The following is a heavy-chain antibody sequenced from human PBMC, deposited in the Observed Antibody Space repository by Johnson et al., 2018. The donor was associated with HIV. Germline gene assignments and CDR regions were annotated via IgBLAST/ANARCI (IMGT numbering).Heavy chain of an antibody. CDR3: AKGKVVVAAHDAFDI. Sequence: QVLLVESGGGLVQPGGSLRLSCAASGFTFSSYGMHWVRQAPGKGLEWVAFIRYDGSNKYYADSVKGRFTISRDNSKNTLYLQMNSLRAEDTAVYYCAKGKVVVAAHDAFDIWGQGTMVTVSS. CDR1: GFTFSSYG. CDR2: IRYDGSNK. V-gene: IGHV3-30*02. D-gene: IGHD2-15*01. J-gene: IGHJ3*02.